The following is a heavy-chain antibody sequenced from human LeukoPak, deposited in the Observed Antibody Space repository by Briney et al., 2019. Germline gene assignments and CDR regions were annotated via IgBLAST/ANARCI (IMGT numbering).Heavy chain of an antibody. J-gene: IGHJ4*02. Sequence: ASVKVSFKASGYTFTSYGISWVRQAPGQGLEWMGWISAYNGNTNYAQKLQGRVTMTTDTSTSTAYMELRSLRSDDTAVYCCARDRSGSYRLDFDYWGQGTLVTVSS. CDR2: ISAYNGNT. D-gene: IGHD1-26*01. CDR3: ARDRSGSYRLDFDY. V-gene: IGHV1-18*01. CDR1: GYTFTSYG.